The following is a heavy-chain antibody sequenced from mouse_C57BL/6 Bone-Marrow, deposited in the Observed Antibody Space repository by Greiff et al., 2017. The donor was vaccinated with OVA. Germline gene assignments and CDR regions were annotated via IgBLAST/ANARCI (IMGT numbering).Heavy chain of an antibody. CDR1: GFTFSDYY. J-gene: IGHJ1*03. CDR3: ARRNIYWYFDV. D-gene: IGHD5-2*01. V-gene: IGHV5-12*01. Sequence: EVKVVESGGGLVQPGGSLKLSCAASGFTFSDYYMYWVRQTPEKRLEWVAYISNCGGSTYYPDTVKGRFTISRDNAKNTLYLQMSRLKSEDTAMYYCARRNIYWYFDVWGTGTTVTVSS. CDR2: ISNCGGST.